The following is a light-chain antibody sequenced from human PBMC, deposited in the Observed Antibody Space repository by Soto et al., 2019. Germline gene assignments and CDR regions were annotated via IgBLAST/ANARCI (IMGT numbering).Light chain of an antibody. Sequence: ETVMTQSPGTLSVSPGETVTVSCRASQSVSSNLAWYQQKPGQAPRLLIYATSTRATGIPARFSGSGSGTVFPPPISRPRFENFAVFYFQQKKNLYTFGRGTKLEIK. CDR2: ATS. CDR1: QSVSSN. V-gene: IGKV3-15*01. J-gene: IGKJ2*01. CDR3: QQKKNLYT.